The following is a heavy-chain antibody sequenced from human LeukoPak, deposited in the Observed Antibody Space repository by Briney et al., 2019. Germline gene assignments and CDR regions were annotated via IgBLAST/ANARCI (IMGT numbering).Heavy chain of an antibody. CDR1: GFSFSGYS. V-gene: IGHV3-48*04. J-gene: IGHJ4*02. D-gene: IGHD3-9*01. CDR2: IRGTSSAM. CDR3: ARDRDWSFDY. Sequence: GSLRLSCAASGFSFSGYSMNWVRQAPGKGLEWVAHIRGTSSAMNYAASVRGRFTISRDNDKNALFLEMSSLRGEDTAVYYCARDRDWSFDYWGQGTLVTVSS.